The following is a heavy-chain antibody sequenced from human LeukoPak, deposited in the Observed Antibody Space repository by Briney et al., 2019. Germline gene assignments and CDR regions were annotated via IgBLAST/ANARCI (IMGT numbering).Heavy chain of an antibody. V-gene: IGHV3-30-3*01. CDR2: ISYDGSNK. D-gene: IGHD2-2*01. CDR3: ARDHGLVVPAASYNWFDP. Sequence: PGGSLRLSCAASGFTFSSYAMHWVRQAPGKGLEWVAVISYDGSNKYYADSVKGRFTISRDNSKNTLYLQMNSLRAEDTAVYYCARDHGLVVPAASYNWFDPWGQGTLVTVSS. CDR1: GFTFSSYA. J-gene: IGHJ5*02.